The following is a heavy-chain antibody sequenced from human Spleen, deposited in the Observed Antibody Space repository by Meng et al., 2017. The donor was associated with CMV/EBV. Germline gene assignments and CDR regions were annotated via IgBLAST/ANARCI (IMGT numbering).Heavy chain of an antibody. CDR3: ASGSYPAVDY. CDR1: GFSFSDYY. CDR2: ISSSGTTI. J-gene: IGHJ4*02. Sequence: LSCAGSGFSFSDYYMNWLRQTPGRGLEWVSYISSSGTTIYYADSVKGRFTVSRDNAKKSLYLQLNSLRAEDTAIYYCASGSYPAVDYWGQGTRVTVSS. D-gene: IGHD3-10*01. V-gene: IGHV3-11*04.